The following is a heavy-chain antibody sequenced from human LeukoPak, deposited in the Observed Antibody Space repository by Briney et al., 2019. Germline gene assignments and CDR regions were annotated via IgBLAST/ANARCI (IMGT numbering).Heavy chain of an antibody. V-gene: IGHV4-59*08. CDR3: ARRRDGYYNL. CDR2: IYNSGST. CDR1: GGSISSYY. J-gene: IGHJ3*01. D-gene: IGHD1-20*01. Sequence: PSETLSLTCTVSGGSISSYYWSWIRQPPGKGLEWIGFIYNSGSTNYNPSLKSRATISVDTSKNQFSLKLSSVTVADTAVYYCARRRDGYYNLWGQGTMVTVSS.